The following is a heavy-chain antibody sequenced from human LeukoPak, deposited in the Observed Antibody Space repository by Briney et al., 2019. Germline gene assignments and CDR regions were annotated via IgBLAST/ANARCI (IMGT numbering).Heavy chain of an antibody. CDR1: RFTFSSYG. J-gene: IGHJ4*02. CDR2: IWYDGTNK. D-gene: IGHD5-18*01. CDR3: AKDSSPVDTANLDY. Sequence: PGGSLRLSCAASRFTFSSYGMHWVRQAPGKGLEWVAAIWYDGTNKYYADSVKGRFTISRDNSKNTLYLQMNSLRAEDTAVYYCAKDSSPVDTANLDYWGQGTLVTVSS. V-gene: IGHV3-33*06.